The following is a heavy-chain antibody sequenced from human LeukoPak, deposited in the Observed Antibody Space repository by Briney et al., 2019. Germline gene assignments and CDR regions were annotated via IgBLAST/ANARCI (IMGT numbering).Heavy chain of an antibody. J-gene: IGHJ6*02. CDR2: IYNSETT. V-gene: IGHV4-59*01. Sequence: SETLSLTCTISGDSISSYYWSWIRQPPGKGLEWIGYIYNSETTNYNPSLESRVTISEDTSKNQFSLMLTSVTAADTAVYYCARVVYSHYWPEGMDVWGQGTTVTVSS. CDR3: ARVVYSHYWPEGMDV. D-gene: IGHD4-11*01. CDR1: GDSISSYY.